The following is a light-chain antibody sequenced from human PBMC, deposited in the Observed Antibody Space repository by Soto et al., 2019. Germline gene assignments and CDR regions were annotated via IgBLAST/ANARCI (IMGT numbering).Light chain of an antibody. V-gene: IGLV2-14*01. CDR3: SSYTSSSTPLYV. J-gene: IGLJ1*01. CDR2: DVS. CDR1: SSDVGGYNY. Sequence: QSALTQPASVSGSPGQSITISCTGTSSDVGGYNYVSWYQQHPGKAPKLMIYDVSNRPSGVPNRFSGSKSGNTASLTISGLQAEDESDYYCSSYTSSSTPLYVFGTGTMVTVL.